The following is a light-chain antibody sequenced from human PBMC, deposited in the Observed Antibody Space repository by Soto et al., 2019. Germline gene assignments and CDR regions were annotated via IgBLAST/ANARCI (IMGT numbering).Light chain of an antibody. CDR2: QHS. J-gene: IGLJ2*01. Sequence: SYELTQPPSVSVSPGQTASITCSGDKLGDKYACWYQQKPGQSPILIIYQHSKRPSGIPERVSGSNSGNTATLTISGTQAMDEADYYCQAWDSSTDVVFGGGTKVTVL. CDR1: KLGDKY. CDR3: QAWDSSTDVV. V-gene: IGLV3-1*01.